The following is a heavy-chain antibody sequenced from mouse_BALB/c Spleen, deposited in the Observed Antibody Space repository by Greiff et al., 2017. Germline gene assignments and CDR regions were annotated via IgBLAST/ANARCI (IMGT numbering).Heavy chain of an antibody. CDR2: IWAGGST. Sequence: VKLMESGPGLVAPSQSLSITCTVSGFSLTSYGVHWVRQPPGKGLEWLGVIWAGGSTNYNSALMSRLSISKDNSKSQVFLKMNSLQTDDTAMYYCAREESMISFAYWGQGTLVTVSA. D-gene: IGHD2-3*01. J-gene: IGHJ3*01. CDR3: AREESMISFAY. V-gene: IGHV2-9*02. CDR1: GFSLTSYG.